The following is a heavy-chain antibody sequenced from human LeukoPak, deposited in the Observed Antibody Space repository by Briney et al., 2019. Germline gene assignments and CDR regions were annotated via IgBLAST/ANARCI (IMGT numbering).Heavy chain of an antibody. CDR2: VSGSASNT. J-gene: IGHJ4*02. CDR1: GFTFSSYG. D-gene: IGHD4-17*01. V-gene: IGHV3-23*01. CDR3: AKGFQTYGELSFDG. Sequence: GRSLRLSCAASGFTFSSYGMHWVRQAPGKGLEWVSTVSGSASNTYYADSVKGRCTISRDNSKNTLYLQMNSLRADDTAVYYCAKGFQTYGELSFDGWGQGTLVAVSS.